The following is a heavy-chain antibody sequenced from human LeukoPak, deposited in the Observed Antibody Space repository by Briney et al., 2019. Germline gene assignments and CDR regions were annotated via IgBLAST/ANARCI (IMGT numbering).Heavy chain of an antibody. CDR3: ARGRYCSGGICYFDY. Sequence: QTGGSLRLSCAASRFTFSSYWMSWVRRAPGKGLEWVANIRQDGSETYFVDSVKGRFTISRDNANNSLYMQMNSLRAEDTAVYYCARGRYCSGGICYFDYWGQGTLVTVSS. V-gene: IGHV3-7*04. CDR1: RFTFSSYW. D-gene: IGHD2-15*01. J-gene: IGHJ4*02. CDR2: IRQDGSET.